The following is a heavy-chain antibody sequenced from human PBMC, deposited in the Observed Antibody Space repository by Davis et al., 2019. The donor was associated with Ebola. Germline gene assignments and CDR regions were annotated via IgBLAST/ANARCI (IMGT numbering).Heavy chain of an antibody. J-gene: IGHJ4*02. CDR3: ARVVVAATGY. D-gene: IGHD2-15*01. V-gene: IGHV3-30*03. CDR2: ISYDGSNK. Sequence: GGSLRLSCAASGFTFSSYGMHWVRQAPGKGLEWVAVISYDGSNKYYADSVKGRFTISRDNSKNTLYLQMNSLRAEDTAVYYCARVVVAATGYWGQGTLVTVSS. CDR1: GFTFSSYG.